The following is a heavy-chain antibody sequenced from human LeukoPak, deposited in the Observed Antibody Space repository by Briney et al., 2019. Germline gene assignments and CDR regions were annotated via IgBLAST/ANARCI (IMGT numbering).Heavy chain of an antibody. Sequence: PGGSLRLSCAASGLTGSHNYVSWVRQAPGKGLEWVSVVSGTGGRTYYADSVKGRFTISRDNSKNTLYLQMNSLRAEDTALYYCVKASSSSPQYNWFDAWGQGTLVTVSS. CDR1: GLTGSHNY. CDR2: VSGTGGRT. CDR3: VKASSSSPQYNWFDA. V-gene: IGHV3-23*01. J-gene: IGHJ5*02. D-gene: IGHD6-6*01.